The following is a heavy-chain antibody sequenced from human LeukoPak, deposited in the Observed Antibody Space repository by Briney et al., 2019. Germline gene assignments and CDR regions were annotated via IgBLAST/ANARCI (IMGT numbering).Heavy chain of an antibody. CDR2: INPSGGST. D-gene: IGHD5-12*01. CDR1: GYTFTSYY. Sequence: ASVKVSCKASGYTFTSYYMHWVRQAPGQGLEWMGIINPSGGSTSYAQKFQGRVTMTRDMSTSTVYMELSSLRSEDTAVYYCAKEQRGYTGYAVGSWFDPWGQGTLVTVSS. V-gene: IGHV1-46*01. CDR3: AKEQRGYTGYAVGSWFDP. J-gene: IGHJ5*02.